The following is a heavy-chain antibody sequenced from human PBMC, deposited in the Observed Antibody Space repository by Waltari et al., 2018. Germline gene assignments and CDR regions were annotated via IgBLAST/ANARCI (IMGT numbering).Heavy chain of an antibody. J-gene: IGHJ4*02. CDR2: LRKTGGT. CDR3: ARVLTKYYDSIGWGFFDQ. D-gene: IGHD3-22*01. CDR1: GDLLSDDH. Sequence: HVQLQESGPGLVQPSETLSLTCTVSGDLLSDDHWTWIRQAPGKGLDWIAYLRKTGGTKCPPSPEGRGTVSAVTAKKQCSLRLTSVTAADTAVYYCARVLTKYYDSIGWGFFDQWGQGILVTVSS. V-gene: IGHV4-4*08.